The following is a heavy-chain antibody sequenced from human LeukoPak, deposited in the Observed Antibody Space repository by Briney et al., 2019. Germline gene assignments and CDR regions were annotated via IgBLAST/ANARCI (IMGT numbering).Heavy chain of an antibody. CDR3: AKDLEPQLVGAADY. CDR2: ISYDGSNK. V-gene: IGHV3-30*18. Sequence: GGSLRLSCAASGFTFSSYGMHWVRQAPGKGLEWVAVISYDGSNKYYADSVKGRFTISRDNSKNTLCLQMNSLRAEDTAVYYCAKDLEPQLVGAADYWGQGTLVTVSS. CDR1: GFTFSSYG. J-gene: IGHJ4*02. D-gene: IGHD1-26*01.